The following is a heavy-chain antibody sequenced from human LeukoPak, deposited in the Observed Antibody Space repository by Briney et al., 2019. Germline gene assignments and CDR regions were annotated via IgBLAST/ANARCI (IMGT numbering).Heavy chain of an antibody. J-gene: IGHJ4*02. D-gene: IGHD6-13*01. V-gene: IGHV1-18*01. Sequence: GASVKVSCKASGYTFTSYGICWVRQAPGQGLEWMGWISAYNGNTHYAQNLQGRVTMTTDTSTSTAYMELGSLRSDDTAVYYCARDHGEAAAGVFAPFDYWGQGTLVTVSS. CDR3: ARDHGEAAAGVFAPFDY. CDR1: GYTFTSYG. CDR2: ISAYNGNT.